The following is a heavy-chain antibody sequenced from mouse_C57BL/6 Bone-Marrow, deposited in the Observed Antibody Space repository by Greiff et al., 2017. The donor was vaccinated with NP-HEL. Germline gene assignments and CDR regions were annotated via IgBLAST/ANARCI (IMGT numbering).Heavy chain of an antibody. CDR2: ISSGGDYI. J-gene: IGHJ4*01. D-gene: IGHD1-1*01. CDR3: TKKGDYYGSSYGAMDY. Sequence: EVQLVESGEGLVKPGGSLKLSCAASGFTFSSYAMSWVRQTPEKRLEWVAYISSGGDYIYYADTVKGRFTISRDNARNTLYLQMSSLKSEDTAMYYCTKKGDYYGSSYGAMDYWGQGTSVTVSS. V-gene: IGHV5-9-1*02. CDR1: GFTFSSYA.